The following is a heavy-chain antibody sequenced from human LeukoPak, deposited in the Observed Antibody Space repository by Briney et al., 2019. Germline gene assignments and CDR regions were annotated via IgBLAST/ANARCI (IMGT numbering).Heavy chain of an antibody. CDR1: GGSISGSSYY. Sequence: SETLSLTCTVSGGSISGSSYYWGWIRQPPGKGLEWIGSIYYSGSTYYNPSLKSRVTISVDTSKNQFSLKLNSVTATDTAVYYCAREGRYYGMDVWGQGTTVTVSS. CDR3: AREGRYYGMDV. J-gene: IGHJ6*02. V-gene: IGHV4-39*02. CDR2: IYYSGST.